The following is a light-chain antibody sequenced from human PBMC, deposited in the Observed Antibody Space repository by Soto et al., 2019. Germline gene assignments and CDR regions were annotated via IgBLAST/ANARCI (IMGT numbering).Light chain of an antibody. CDR3: STCDDSLTGVV. J-gene: IGLJ2*01. Sequence: QSALTQPPSVSGTPGQRVTIPCSGGSSNIGRYTVNWYQQLPGTAPKLLIFANDQRPSGVPDRFSGSRSGTSASLAISGLQSEDEGDYYCSTCDDSLTGVVFGGGTKVTVL. V-gene: IGLV1-44*01. CDR2: AND. CDR1: SSNIGRYT.